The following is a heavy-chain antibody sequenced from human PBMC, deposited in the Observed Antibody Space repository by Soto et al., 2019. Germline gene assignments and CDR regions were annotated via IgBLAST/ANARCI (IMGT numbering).Heavy chain of an antibody. CDR2: VFHSGIT. CDR1: GGSIGSYY. Sequence: QVQLQESGPGLVKPSETLSLTCTISGGSIGSYYWSWIRQPPGKGLEWIGYVFHSGITGYNPSLKSRVTISVDASKNLFSLKLSSMIAADAAVPYCARDQNASPYFDYWGLGTLVTVSS. CDR3: ARDQNASPYFDY. J-gene: IGHJ4*02. V-gene: IGHV4-59*01.